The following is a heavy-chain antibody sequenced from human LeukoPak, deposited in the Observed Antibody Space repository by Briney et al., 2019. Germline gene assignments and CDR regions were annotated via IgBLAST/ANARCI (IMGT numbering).Heavy chain of an antibody. V-gene: IGHV4-39*07. CDR3: ARAADCSSTSCYSGLYYYGMDV. J-gene: IGHJ6*02. D-gene: IGHD2-2*02. CDR2: IYYIGNT. CDR1: GDSISSSGYY. Sequence: SETPSLTCTVSGDSISSSGYYYDWIRQPPGKGLEWIGNIYYIGNTWYNPSLKSRVTMSVDTSKNQFSLKLSSVTAADTAVYYCARAADCSSTSCYSGLYYYGMDVWGQGTTVTVSS.